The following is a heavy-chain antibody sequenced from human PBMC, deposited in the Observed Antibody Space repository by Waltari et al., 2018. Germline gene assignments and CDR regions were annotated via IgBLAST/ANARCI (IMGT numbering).Heavy chain of an antibody. V-gene: IGHV7-4-1*02. CDR3: ARAPPDQATRNEYFHL. Sequence: QVQLVQSGSELQKPGASVKVSCKASGYTFTTYPLHWVRQAPGQGLEWMGWITTNPVKPRNAKGFTGRVVFSFDTSVSTAYLQINSLRVEDTGVYYCARAPPDQATRNEYFHLWGQGTLVTVSS. J-gene: IGHJ1*01. CDR2: ITTNPVKP. CDR1: GYTFTTYP.